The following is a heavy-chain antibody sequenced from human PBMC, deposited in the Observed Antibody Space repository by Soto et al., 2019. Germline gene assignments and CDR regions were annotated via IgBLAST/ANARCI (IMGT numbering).Heavy chain of an antibody. CDR1: GYTLTELS. J-gene: IGHJ4*02. V-gene: IGHV1-24*01. CDR3: ARVGLIRSSSPLDY. D-gene: IGHD6-6*01. Sequence: GASVKVSCKVSGYTLTELSIHWVRQAPGKGLEWMGGFDPEDGETIYAQKFQGRVSMTTDTSTSTAYMEPRSLRSDDTAVYFCARVGLIRSSSPLDYWGQGALVTVSS. CDR2: FDPEDGET.